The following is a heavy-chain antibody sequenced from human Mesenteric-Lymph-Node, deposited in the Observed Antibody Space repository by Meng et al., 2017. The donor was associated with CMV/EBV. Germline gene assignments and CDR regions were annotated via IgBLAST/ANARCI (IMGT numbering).Heavy chain of an antibody. V-gene: IGHV3-21*01. CDR2: ITTGNYI. D-gene: IGHD3-10*01. J-gene: IGHJ4*02. CDR3: ARIYSASGSYSYYFDH. Sequence: SGFSFSRYSMSWVRQAPGKGLEWISSITTGNYIYNADSMKGRFTISRDNAKNSLYLQLSSLRAEDTAVYYCARIYSASGSYSYYFDHWGQGTLVTVSS. CDR1: GFSFSRYS.